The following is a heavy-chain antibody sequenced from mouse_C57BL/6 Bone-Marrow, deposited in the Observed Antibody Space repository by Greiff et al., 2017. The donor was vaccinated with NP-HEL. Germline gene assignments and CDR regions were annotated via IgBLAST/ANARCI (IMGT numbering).Heavy chain of an antibody. D-gene: IGHD1-1*01. CDR3: ARSAPTVEFDY. J-gene: IGHJ2*01. V-gene: IGHV7-3*01. Sequence: DVHLVESGGGLVQPGGSLSLSCAASGFTFTDYYMSWVRQPPGKALEWLGFIRNKANGYTTEYSASVKGRFTISRDNSQSILYLQMNALRAEDSATYYCARSAPTVEFDYWGQGTTLTVSS. CDR2: IRNKANGYTT. CDR1: GFTFTDYY.